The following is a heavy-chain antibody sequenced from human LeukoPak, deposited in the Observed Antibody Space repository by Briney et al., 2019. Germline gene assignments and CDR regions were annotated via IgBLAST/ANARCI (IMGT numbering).Heavy chain of an antibody. CDR3: ARDSPYSGSYYFDY. CDR1: GGSISSGDYY. J-gene: IGHJ4*02. CDR2: IYYSGST. D-gene: IGHD1-26*01. Sequence: SETLSLTCTVSGGSISSGDYYWSWIRQPPGKGLEWIGYIYYSGSTYYNPSLKSRVTISVDTSKNQFSLKLSSVTAADTAVYYSARDSPYSGSYYFDYWGQGTLVTVSS. V-gene: IGHV4-30-4*08.